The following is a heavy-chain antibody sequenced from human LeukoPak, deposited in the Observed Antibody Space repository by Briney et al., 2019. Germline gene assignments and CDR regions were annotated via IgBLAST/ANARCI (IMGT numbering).Heavy chain of an antibody. CDR3: ARDDYGGNSFGYYYFYYMDV. Sequence: GGSLRLSCAASGFTFSSYEMNWVRQAPGKGLEWVSYISSSGSTIYYADSVKGRFTISRDNAKNSLYLQMNSLRAEDTAVYYCARDDYGGNSFGYYYFYYMDVWGKGTTVTVSS. D-gene: IGHD4-23*01. CDR2: ISSSGSTI. V-gene: IGHV3-48*03. CDR1: GFTFSSYE. J-gene: IGHJ6*03.